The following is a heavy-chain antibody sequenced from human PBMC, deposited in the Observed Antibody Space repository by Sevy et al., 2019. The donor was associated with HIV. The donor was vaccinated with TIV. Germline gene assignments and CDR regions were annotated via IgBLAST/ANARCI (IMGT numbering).Heavy chain of an antibody. CDR2: IIPIFGTA. CDR3: ARTDDYGDLLNAFDI. Sequence: ASVNVSCKASGGTFSSYAISWVRQAPGQGLEWMGGIIPIFGTANYAQKFQGRVTITADKSTSTAYMELSSLRSEDTAVYYCARTDDYGDLLNAFDIWGQGTMVTVSS. J-gene: IGHJ3*02. V-gene: IGHV1-69*06. CDR1: GGTFSSYA. D-gene: IGHD4-17*01.